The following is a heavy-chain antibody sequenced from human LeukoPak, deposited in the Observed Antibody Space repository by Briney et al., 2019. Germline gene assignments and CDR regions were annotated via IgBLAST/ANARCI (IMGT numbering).Heavy chain of an antibody. J-gene: IGHJ4*02. CDR3: ARQLETTSWFDY. V-gene: IGHV1-2*06. CDR1: GYTFSDYY. D-gene: IGHD2-2*01. CDR2: ISPNSGGT. Sequence: ASVKVSCKASGYTFSDYYLHWVRLAPGQGLEWMGRISPNSGGTDYAQKFQGKVTMTRDASISTVYMDLNRLRSDDTAIYYWARQLETTSWFDYWGQGTLVSVSS.